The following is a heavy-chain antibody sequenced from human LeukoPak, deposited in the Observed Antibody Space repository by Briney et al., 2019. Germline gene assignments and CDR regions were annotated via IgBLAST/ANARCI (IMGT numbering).Heavy chain of an antibody. D-gene: IGHD2-15*01. V-gene: IGHV3-23*01. Sequence: GGSLRLSCAASGFTFSSYAMSWVRQAPGKGLEWVSGISGSGGSTYYADSVKGRFTISRDNSKNTLYLQMNSLRAEDTAVYYCAKLPLSSPLWGPYYFDYWGQGTLVTVSS. CDR2: ISGSGGST. J-gene: IGHJ4*02. CDR1: GFTFSSYA. CDR3: AKLPLSSPLWGPYYFDY.